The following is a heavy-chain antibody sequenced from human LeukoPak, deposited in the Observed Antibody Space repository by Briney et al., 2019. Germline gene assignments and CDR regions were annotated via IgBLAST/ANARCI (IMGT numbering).Heavy chain of an antibody. J-gene: IGHJ6*03. CDR1: GGSIGTYY. D-gene: IGHD3-16*02. CDR2: VYVTGN. V-gene: IGHV4-59*08. CDR3: ARHIGGGIEDMDV. Sequence: SETLSLTCTVSGGSIGTYYWSWVRQSPGKGLEWIGYVYVTGNRYNPYLQSRVTISVDTSRNQFFLKMSSVTAADTAVYYCARHIGGGIEDMDVWGKGTKVTVSS.